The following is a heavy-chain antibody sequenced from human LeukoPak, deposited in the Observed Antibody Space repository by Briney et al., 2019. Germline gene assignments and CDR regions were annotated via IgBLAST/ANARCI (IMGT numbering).Heavy chain of an antibody. J-gene: IGHJ5*02. CDR1: GGPISSGDYY. V-gene: IGHV4-30-4*08. CDR2: IYYSGST. Sequence: SETLSLTCTVSGGPISSGDYYWSWIRQPPGKGLEWIGYIYYSGSTYYNPSLKSRVTISVDTSKNQFSLKLSSVTAADTAVYYCARGGLGGYFDWSDTDAWGQGTLVTVSS. D-gene: IGHD3-9*01. CDR3: ARGGLGGYFDWSDTDA.